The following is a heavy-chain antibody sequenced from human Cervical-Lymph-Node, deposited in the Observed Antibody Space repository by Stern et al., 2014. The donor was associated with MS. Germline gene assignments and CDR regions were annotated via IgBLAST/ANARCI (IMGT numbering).Heavy chain of an antibody. Sequence: EVQLVESGAEVKKPGEALKIACKGSGFSFDSYYWIAWVRQLPGKGLEWMGIIYPSDSDIRYSPSFQGQVTISADKSITTAYLQWSSLKASDTAIYYCARLTGRWSNEGYLDHWGQGTLVTVSS. J-gene: IGHJ5*02. V-gene: IGHV5-51*03. CDR2: IYPSDSDI. CDR3: ARLTGRWSNEGYLDH. CDR1: GFSFDSYYW. D-gene: IGHD5-12*01.